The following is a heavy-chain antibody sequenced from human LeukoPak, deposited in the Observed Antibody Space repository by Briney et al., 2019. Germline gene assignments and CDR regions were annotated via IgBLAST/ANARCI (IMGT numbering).Heavy chain of an antibody. V-gene: IGHV4-59*08. J-gene: IGHJ4*02. CDR2: FFNSGTT. CDR3: ARRGVTRYYFDY. D-gene: IGHD2-21*02. Sequence: SETLSLTCTVSGRSVRSNYWRWIRQPREKGREWIGYFFNSGTTNDNPSLKSRVTISVDTSKNQFSLKLSSVTAADTAVYYCARRGVTRYYFDYWGRGTLVTVSS. CDR1: GRSVRSNY.